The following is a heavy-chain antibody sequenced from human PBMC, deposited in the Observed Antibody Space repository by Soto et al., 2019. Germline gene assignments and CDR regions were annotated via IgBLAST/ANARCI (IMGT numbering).Heavy chain of an antibody. V-gene: IGHV3-15*07. CDR2: IKSKTDGGTT. J-gene: IGHJ6*04. CDR1: GVTCSNAW. D-gene: IGHD3-16*01. CDR3: TTGSYMFTFGGVLYYYYGMDV. Sequence: PIRHSCASSGVTCSNAWVNRVRQATGKGLEWVGRIKSKTDGGTTDYAAPVKGRFTISRDDSKNTLYLQMNSLKTEDTAVYYCTTGSYMFTFGGVLYYYYGMDVRGERTSLTRSS.